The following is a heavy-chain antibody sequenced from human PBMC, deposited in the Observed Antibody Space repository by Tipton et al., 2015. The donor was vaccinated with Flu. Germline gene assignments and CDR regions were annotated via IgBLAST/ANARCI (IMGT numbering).Heavy chain of an antibody. V-gene: IGHV4-38-2*01. CDR1: GFSISSGYY. CDR2: IHHSGTT. D-gene: IGHD2-2*01. J-gene: IGHJ4*02. CDR3: AKVYCDSTNCYAGRLQFDY. Sequence: TLSLTCAVSGFSISSGYYWGWIRQPPGKGLEWIGGIHHSGTTYYNLSLKSRVTMSVDTSKNQFSLKLSSVTAADTAVYYCAKVYCDSTNCYAGRLQFDYWGQGTLVTVSS.